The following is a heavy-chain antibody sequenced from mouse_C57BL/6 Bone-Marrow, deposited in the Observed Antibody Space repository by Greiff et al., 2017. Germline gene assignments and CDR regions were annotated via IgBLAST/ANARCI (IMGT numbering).Heavy chain of an antibody. Sequence: EVQLQQSGAELVRPGASVKLSCTASGFNIKDYYMHWVKQRPEQGLEWIGRIDPEDGDTEYAPKFQGKAPMTADTSSNTAYLQLSSLTSEDTAVYYCTHDYDGGAWFAYGGQGTLVTVSA. CDR2: IDPEDGDT. D-gene: IGHD2-4*01. J-gene: IGHJ3*01. CDR3: THDYDGGAWFAY. CDR1: GFNIKDYY. V-gene: IGHV14-1*01.